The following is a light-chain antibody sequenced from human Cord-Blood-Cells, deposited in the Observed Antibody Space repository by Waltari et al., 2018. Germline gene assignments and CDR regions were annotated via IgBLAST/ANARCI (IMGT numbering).Light chain of an antibody. V-gene: IGLV2-14*01. Sequence: HSALTQPASVSGSPGQSIPIPCTGTSSDGGGYHYVSWYQQHPGKAPKLMIYDVSNRPSGVSNRFSGSKSGNTASLTISGLQAEDEADYYCSSYTSSSTLVFGGGTKLTVL. J-gene: IGLJ2*01. CDR3: SSYTSSSTLV. CDR2: DVS. CDR1: SSDGGGYHY.